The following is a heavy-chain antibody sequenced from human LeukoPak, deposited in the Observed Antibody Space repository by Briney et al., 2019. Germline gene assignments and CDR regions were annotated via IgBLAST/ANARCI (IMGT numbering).Heavy chain of an antibody. CDR2: ISGSGGST. V-gene: IGHV3-23*01. D-gene: IGHD1-26*01. J-gene: IGHJ4*02. CDR1: GFTFSSYS. CDR3: AKGPRVGEYYFDY. Sequence: GGSLRLSCAASGFTFSSYSMNWVRQAPGKGLEWVSAISGSGGSTYYADSVKGRFTISRDNSKNTLYLQMNSLRAEDTAVYYCAKGPRVGEYYFDYWGQGTLVTVSS.